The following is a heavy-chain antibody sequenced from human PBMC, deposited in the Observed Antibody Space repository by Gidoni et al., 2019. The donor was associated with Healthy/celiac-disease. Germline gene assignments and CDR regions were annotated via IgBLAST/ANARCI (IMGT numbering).Heavy chain of an antibody. CDR2: INPNSGGT. CDR1: GYTFTGYY. CDR3: ARDQDTAMVTGYYYYYGMDV. Sequence: QVQLVQSGAEVKKPGASVKVSCKASGYTFTGYYMHWVRQAPGQGLEWMGWINPNSGGTNDAHKFQGRVTMTRDTSISTAYMELSRLRSDDTAVYYCARDQDTAMVTGYYYYYGMDVWGQGTTVTVSS. D-gene: IGHD5-18*01. V-gene: IGHV1-2*07. J-gene: IGHJ6*02.